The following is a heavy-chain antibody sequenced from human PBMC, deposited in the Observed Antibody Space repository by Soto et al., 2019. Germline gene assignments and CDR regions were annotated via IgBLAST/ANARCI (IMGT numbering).Heavy chain of an antibody. CDR3: ARGVHYDSSGYYYFY. CDR1: GGTFSTYA. Sequence: SVKVSCKASGGTFSTYAIDWVRQAPGQGLEWMGGITPLFGTAKYAQNFQGRITITADESTNTAYMELRSLRSQDTAVYYCARGVHYDSSGYYYFYWGQGTLVTVSS. CDR2: ITPLFGTA. J-gene: IGHJ4*02. D-gene: IGHD3-22*01. V-gene: IGHV1-69*13.